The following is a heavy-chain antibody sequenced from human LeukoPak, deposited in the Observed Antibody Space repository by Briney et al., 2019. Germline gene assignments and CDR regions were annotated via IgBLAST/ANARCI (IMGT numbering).Heavy chain of an antibody. D-gene: IGHD6-13*01. CDR1: GFTFSSYA. J-gene: IGHJ4*02. Sequence: GGSLRLSCSASGFTFSSYAMHWVRQAPGKGLEYVSAISSNGGSTYYADSVKGRLTISRDNSKNTLYLQMSSLRAEDTAVYYCVAGYSSSWSYFDYWGQGTLVTVSS. CDR3: VAGYSSSWSYFDY. CDR2: ISSNGGST. V-gene: IGHV3-64D*09.